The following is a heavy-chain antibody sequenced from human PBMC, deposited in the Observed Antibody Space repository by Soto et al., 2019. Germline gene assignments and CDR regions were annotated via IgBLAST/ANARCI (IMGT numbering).Heavy chain of an antibody. J-gene: IGHJ4*02. CDR1: GYTLTNYY. Sequence: ASVKVSCKASGYTLTNYYIHWVRQAPGQGLERMGIINTSDGGTSYAQKFQGRVTMTRDTSTSTVYMELSSLRSEDTAVYYCARDRGDSRGYPTYYFDYWGQGTLVTVSS. CDR3: ARDRGDSRGYPTYYFDY. D-gene: IGHD3-22*01. CDR2: INTSDGGT. V-gene: IGHV1-46*01.